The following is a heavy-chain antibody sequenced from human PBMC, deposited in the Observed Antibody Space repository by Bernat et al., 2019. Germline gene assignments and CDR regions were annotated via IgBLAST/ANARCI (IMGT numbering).Heavy chain of an antibody. CDR1: GYSFTSYW. V-gene: IGHV5-51*01. CDR3: ARQAGFVGPNYYMDV. CDR2: IYPDDSDT. Sequence: EVQLVQPGAEVKKPGESLEISCKGSGYSFTSYWIAWVRQMPEKGLEWMGIIYPDDSDTRYNPSFHGQVTISADRSISTAYLEWSSLKASDTAMYYCARQAGFVGPNYYMDVWGKGTTVTVSS. D-gene: IGHD1-26*01. J-gene: IGHJ6*03.